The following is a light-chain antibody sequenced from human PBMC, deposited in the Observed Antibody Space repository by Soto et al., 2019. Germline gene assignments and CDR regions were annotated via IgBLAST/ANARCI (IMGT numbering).Light chain of an antibody. CDR3: QQYNNWPT. Sequence: EIVLTQSPGTLSLSPGERATLSCRASQSVSNTYLAWYQQKPGQAPRLLIYDASSRATGIPDRFSGSGSGTEFTLTISSLQSEDFAVYYCQQYNNWPTSGQGTKVDI. V-gene: IGKV3D-20*02. CDR2: DAS. CDR1: QSVSNTY. J-gene: IGKJ1*01.